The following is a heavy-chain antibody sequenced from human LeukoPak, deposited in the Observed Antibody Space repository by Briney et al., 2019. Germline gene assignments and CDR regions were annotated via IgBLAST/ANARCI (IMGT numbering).Heavy chain of an antibody. D-gene: IGHD6-19*01. CDR1: GGSINSYY. J-gene: IGHJ4*02. CDR2: IYYSGST. V-gene: IGHV4-59*01. Sequence: SETLSLTCTASGGSINSYYWSWIRQPPGKGLEWVGYIYYSGSTNYKPSLKRRVTISVDTSKDQFSLKVSSVTAADTAVYYCASSRSSSGWSLIDYWGQGALVTVSS. CDR3: ASSRSSSGWSLIDY.